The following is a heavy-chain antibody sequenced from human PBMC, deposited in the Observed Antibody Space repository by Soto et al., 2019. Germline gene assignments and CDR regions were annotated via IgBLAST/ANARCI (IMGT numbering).Heavy chain of an antibody. CDR1: GYTFTSYD. V-gene: IGHV1-8*01. CDR2: MNPNSGNT. CDR3: ARGCSSQRISTSFSFSCYEY. Sequence: QVQLVQSGAEVKKPGASVKVSCKASGYTFTSYDINWVRQATGQGLEWMGWMNPNSGNTGYAQKFQGRVTMTRNTSISTAYMELSSLRSEDTAVYYCARGCSSQRISTSFSFSCYEYRGQGTLVTVSS. D-gene: IGHD2-2*01. J-gene: IGHJ4*02.